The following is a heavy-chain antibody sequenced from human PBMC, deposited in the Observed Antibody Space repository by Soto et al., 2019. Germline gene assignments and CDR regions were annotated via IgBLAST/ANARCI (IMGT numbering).Heavy chain of an antibody. CDR1: GYSFTSYW. CDR2: IDPSGSYT. J-gene: IGHJ6*02. Sequence: PGESLKISCKGSGYSFTSYWISWVRQMPGKGLEWMGRIDPSGSYTNYIPSFQGHVTISADKSISTAYLQWSSLKASDTAMYYCARCQNPQTRTTTGYYGMDVWGQGTTVTVSS. V-gene: IGHV5-10-1*01. CDR3: ARCQNPQTRTTTGYYGMDV. D-gene: IGHD1-7*01.